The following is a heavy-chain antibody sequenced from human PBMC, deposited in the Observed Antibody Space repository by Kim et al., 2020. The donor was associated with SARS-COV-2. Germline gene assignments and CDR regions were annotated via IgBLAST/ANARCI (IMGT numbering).Heavy chain of an antibody. D-gene: IGHD3-22*01. J-gene: IGHJ4*02. CDR2: INSDGSNT. Sequence: GGSLRLSCAASGFTFSSYWMHWVRQAPGKGLVWVSRINSDGSNTNYADSVKGRFTISRDNAKNTLYLQMNSLRAEDTAVYYCARWAPLAGYSSGYYYWGQGTLVTVSS. V-gene: IGHV3-74*01. CDR3: ARWAPLAGYSSGYYY. CDR1: GFTFSSYW.